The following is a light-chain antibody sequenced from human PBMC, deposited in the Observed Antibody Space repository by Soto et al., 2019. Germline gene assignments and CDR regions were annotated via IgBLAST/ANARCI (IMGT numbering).Light chain of an antibody. J-gene: IGKJ1*01. V-gene: IGKV1-5*03. CDR1: QSISSW. Sequence: DIQMTQSPSTLSASVGDRVTITCRASQSISSWLAWYQQRPGKAPKLLIYTASSLESGVPSRFSGSGSGTEFTLTITSLQPDDFATYYCQQYDLYPWTVGQGTKVEI. CDR3: QQYDLYPWT. CDR2: TAS.